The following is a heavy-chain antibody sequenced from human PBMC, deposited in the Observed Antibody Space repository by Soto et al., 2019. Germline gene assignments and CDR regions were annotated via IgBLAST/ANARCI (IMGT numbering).Heavy chain of an antibody. CDR3: ASAARYCRTAMRLASFYWLDP. CDR2: ISAYNGNT. J-gene: IGHJ5*02. V-gene: IGHV1-18*01. D-gene: IGHD2-2*01. Sequence: GASVKVSCKASGYTFTSYGFSWVRQAPGQGLEWMGWISAYNGNTNYAKKFQGRVTMATDTSTSTAYMELRSLRSDDTAVYYCASAARYCRTAMRLASFYWLDPWGQGTQVTVYS. CDR1: GYTFTSYG.